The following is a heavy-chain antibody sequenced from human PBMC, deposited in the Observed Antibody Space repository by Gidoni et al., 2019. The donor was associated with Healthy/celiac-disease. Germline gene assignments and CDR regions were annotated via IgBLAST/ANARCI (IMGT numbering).Heavy chain of an antibody. D-gene: IGHD4-17*01. CDR1: GFTSSSDI. J-gene: IGHJ6*02. CDR3: ASQWGDYGDSGMDV. Sequence: EVQLVESGGGLVKPGGSLRLSCAAPGFTSSSDIMNWVRQAPGEGLEWVSSISSISSYVYYADSVKGRFTISRDNAKNSLYLQMNSLRAEDTAVYYCASQWGDYGDSGMDVWGQGTTVTVSS. V-gene: IGHV3-21*01. CDR2: ISSISSYV.